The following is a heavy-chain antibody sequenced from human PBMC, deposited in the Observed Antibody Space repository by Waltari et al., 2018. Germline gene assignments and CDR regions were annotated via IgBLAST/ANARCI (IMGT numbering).Heavy chain of an antibody. D-gene: IGHD2-8*01. Sequence: QVQLVQSGAEVKKPGSSVKVSCKASGGTVSSYAISWVRQAPGQGLEWMGGIIPIFGTANYAQKIEGRVTSTADKSTSPADMELSSLRSEATAVYYCARGRVYCTNGVCYPHLHYYYYYYMDVWGKWTTVTVSS. CDR1: GGTVSSYA. V-gene: IGHV1-69*14. J-gene: IGHJ6*03. CDR3: ARGRVYCTNGVCYPHLHYYYYYYMDV. CDR2: IIPIFGTA.